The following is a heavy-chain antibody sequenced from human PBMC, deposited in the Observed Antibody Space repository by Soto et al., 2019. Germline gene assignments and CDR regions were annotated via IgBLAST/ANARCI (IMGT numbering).Heavy chain of an antibody. Sequence: GSLRLSCAASGFTFSSYSMTWVRQAPGKGLEWVSSISSSSSYIYYADSVKGRFTISRDNAKNSLYLQMNSLRAEDTAVYYCARDPIVPHPNLDYWGQGTLVTVSS. CDR1: GFTFSSYS. CDR2: ISSSSSYI. V-gene: IGHV3-21*01. D-gene: IGHD2-15*01. J-gene: IGHJ4*02. CDR3: ARDPIVPHPNLDY.